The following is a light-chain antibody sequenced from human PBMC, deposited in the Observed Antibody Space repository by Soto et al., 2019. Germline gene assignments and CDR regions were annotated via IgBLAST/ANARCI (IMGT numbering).Light chain of an antibody. CDR3: SSYAGSDVFV. Sequence: QSALTQPPSASGSPGQSVAISCTGTSSDVGACNYVAWYQQHPGKVPKLMIYEVSKRPSGVPDRFSGSKSGNTASLTVSGLQADDEADYYCSSYAGSDVFVFGTGTKVTV. CDR2: EVS. V-gene: IGLV2-8*01. J-gene: IGLJ1*01. CDR1: SSDVGACNY.